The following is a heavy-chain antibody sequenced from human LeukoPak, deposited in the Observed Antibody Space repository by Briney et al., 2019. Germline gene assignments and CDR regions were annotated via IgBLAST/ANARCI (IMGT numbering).Heavy chain of an antibody. CDR2: IYTSGSN. CDR3: ARVERPRGVDNWFGP. J-gene: IGHJ5*02. V-gene: IGHV4-4*07. Sequence: SETLSLTCTVSGGSISGYYWSCIRQPAGKGLEWMGRIYTSGSNNYNPSLKSRVTMSVDTSKNQFSLKLSSVTAADTAVHYFARVERPRGVDNWFGPWGQGNLVTVSS. CDR1: GGSISGYY. D-gene: IGHD1-1*01.